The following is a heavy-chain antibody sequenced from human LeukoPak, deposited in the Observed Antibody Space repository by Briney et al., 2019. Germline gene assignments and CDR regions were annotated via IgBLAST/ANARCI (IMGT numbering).Heavy chain of an antibody. J-gene: IGHJ4*02. V-gene: IGHV5-51*01. Sequence: GESLKFSCKGSGYSFTSYWIGWVRQMPGKGLEWLGIIYPGDSDTRYSPSFQGKVPISADKSISTAYLQWSSLKASDTAMYYCARGPGAVGTVDFDYWGQGTLVTVSS. D-gene: IGHD3/OR15-3a*01. CDR1: GYSFTSYW. CDR3: ARGPGAVGTVDFDY. CDR2: IYPGDSDT.